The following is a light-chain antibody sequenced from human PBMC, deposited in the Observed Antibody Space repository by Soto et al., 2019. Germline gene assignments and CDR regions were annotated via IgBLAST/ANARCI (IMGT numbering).Light chain of an antibody. CDR2: YDS. J-gene: IGLJ1*01. CDR3: QVWDITTDHYV. CDR1: NIGSKR. V-gene: IGLV3-21*04. Sequence: SYELTQPPSVSVAPEKTARLTCGGDNIGSKRVHWFRQKPGQAPVLVIYYDSDRPSGIPERFSGSNSGNTATLTINRVEAGDEADYYCQVWDITTDHYVFGTGTKLTVL.